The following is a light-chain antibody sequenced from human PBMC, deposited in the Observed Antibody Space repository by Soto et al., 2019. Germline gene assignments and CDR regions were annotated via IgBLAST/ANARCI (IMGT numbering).Light chain of an antibody. CDR2: DVS. J-gene: IGLJ1*01. CDR3: NSYTTSSSLYV. Sequence: QSALTQPASVSVSPGQSITISCTGTSSDIGGYDYVSWYQQYPGKAPKLMIYDVSNRPSGVSDRFSGSKSANTASLTISGLQAEDEADYYCNSYTTSSSLYVFGTGTKVTVL. V-gene: IGLV2-14*01. CDR1: SSDIGGYDY.